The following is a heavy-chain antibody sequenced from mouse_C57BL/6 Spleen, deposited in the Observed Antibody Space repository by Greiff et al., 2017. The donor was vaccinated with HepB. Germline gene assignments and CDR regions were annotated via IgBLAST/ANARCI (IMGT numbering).Heavy chain of an antibody. CDR1: GYTFTSYW. D-gene: IGHD2-4*01. J-gene: IGHJ3*01. Sequence: QVQLKESGAELAKPGASVKLSCKASGYTFTSYWMHWVKQRPGQGLEWIGYINPSSGYTKYNQKFKDKATLTADKSSSTAYMQLSSLTYEDSAVYYCARSTQIYYDYDDWFAYWGQGTLVTVSA. CDR3: ARSTQIYYDYDDWFAY. V-gene: IGHV1-7*01. CDR2: INPSSGYT.